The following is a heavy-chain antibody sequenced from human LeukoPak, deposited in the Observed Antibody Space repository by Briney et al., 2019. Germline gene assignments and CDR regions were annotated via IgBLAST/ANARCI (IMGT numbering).Heavy chain of an antibody. J-gene: IGHJ3*02. CDR3: AKERGSSWYSDFDI. Sequence: GGSLRLSCAASGFTFSDYYMSWIRQAPGKGLEWVSYISSSGSTIYYADSVKGRFTISRDNSKNTLYQQMNSLRAEDTAVYYCAKERGSSWYSDFDIWGQGTMVTVSS. CDR1: GFTFSDYY. D-gene: IGHD6-13*01. V-gene: IGHV3-11*04. CDR2: ISSSGSTI.